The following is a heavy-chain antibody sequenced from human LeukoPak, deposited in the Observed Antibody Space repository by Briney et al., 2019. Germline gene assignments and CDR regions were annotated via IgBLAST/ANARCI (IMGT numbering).Heavy chain of an antibody. D-gene: IGHD6-13*01. Sequence: PSETLSLTWTVSGGSISSYYWSWIRQPPGKGLEWIGYIYYSGSTNYNPSLKSRVTISVDTSKNQFSLKLSSVTAADTAVYYCARQYSSSWYLDWFDPWGQGTLVTVSS. CDR2: IYYSGST. CDR1: GGSISSYY. V-gene: IGHV4-59*08. J-gene: IGHJ5*02. CDR3: ARQYSSSWYLDWFDP.